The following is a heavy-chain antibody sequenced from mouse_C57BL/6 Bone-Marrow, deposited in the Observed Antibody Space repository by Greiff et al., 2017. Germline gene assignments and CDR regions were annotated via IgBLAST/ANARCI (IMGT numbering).Heavy chain of an antibody. CDR3: ARRLDSSGYGYYFDY. D-gene: IGHD3-2*02. CDR1: GYTFTSYD. Sequence: VQLQQSGAELVKPGASVKLSCKASGYTFTSYDINWVKQRPGQGLEWIGWIYPRDGSTKYNEKFKGKATLTVDTSSSTAYMELHSLTSEDSAVYFCARRLDSSGYGYYFDYWGQGTTLTVSS. J-gene: IGHJ2*01. V-gene: IGHV1-85*01. CDR2: IYPRDGST.